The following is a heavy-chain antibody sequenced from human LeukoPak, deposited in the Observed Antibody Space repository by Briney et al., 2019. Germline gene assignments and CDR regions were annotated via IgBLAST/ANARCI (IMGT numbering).Heavy chain of an antibody. J-gene: IGHJ4*02. CDR3: AKDGIVGAQGLDY. V-gene: IGHV3-23*01. CDR1: GFTFSRNG. Sequence: GGSLRLSCAASGFTFSRNGMTWVRQAPGKGLEWVSAISGSGGNTYYADSVKGRFTISRDNSKNTLYLQMNSLRAEDTAVYYCAKDGIVGAQGLDYWGQGTLVTVSS. CDR2: ISGSGGNT. D-gene: IGHD1-26*01.